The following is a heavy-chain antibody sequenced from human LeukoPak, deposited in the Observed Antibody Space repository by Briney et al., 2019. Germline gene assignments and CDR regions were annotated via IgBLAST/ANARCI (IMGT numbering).Heavy chain of an antibody. CDR1: GFTFSIYA. V-gene: IGHV3-23*01. J-gene: IGHJ4*02. D-gene: IGHD2-15*01. Sequence: PGGSLRLSCAASGFTFSIYAMSWDRQATGKGLKWVSAINGSGGSTYYADSVKGRFTISRDNSKNTLYLQMNSLRAEDTAVYYCAKWGCTGGSCYPFAYWGQGTLVTVSS. CDR2: INGSGGST. CDR3: AKWGCTGGSCYPFAY.